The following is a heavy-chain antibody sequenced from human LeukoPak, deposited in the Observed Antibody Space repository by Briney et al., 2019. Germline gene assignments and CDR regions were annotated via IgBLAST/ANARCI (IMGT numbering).Heavy chain of an antibody. CDR2: ISYDGSNK. V-gene: IGHV3-30-3*01. D-gene: IGHD3-10*01. CDR3: ARPSAGGDYFDY. CDR1: GFTFSSYA. J-gene: IGHJ4*02. Sequence: GGSLRLSCADSGFTFSSYAMHWVRQAPGQGLEWVAVISYDGSNKYYADSVKGRFTISRDNSKNTLYLQMNSLRAEDTAVYYCARPSAGGDYFDYWGQGTLVTVSS.